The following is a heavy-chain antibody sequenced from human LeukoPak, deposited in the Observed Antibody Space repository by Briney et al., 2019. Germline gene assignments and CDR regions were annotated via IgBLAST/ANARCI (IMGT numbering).Heavy chain of an antibody. CDR2: IYTSGST. J-gene: IGHJ4*02. D-gene: IGHD6-13*01. CDR1: GGSISSGSYY. Sequence: PSQTLSLTCTVSGGSISSGSYYWSWIRQPAGKGLEWIGRIYTSGSTNYNPSLNSRVTMSVDTSKNQFPLKLSSVTAAHTAVYYCARDVVAAAGTWDYWGQGTLVTVSS. CDR3: ARDVVAAAGTWDY. V-gene: IGHV4-61*02.